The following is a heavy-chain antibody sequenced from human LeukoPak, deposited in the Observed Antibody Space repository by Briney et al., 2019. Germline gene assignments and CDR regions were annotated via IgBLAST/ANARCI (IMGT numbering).Heavy chain of an antibody. CDR1: GFIFRKYW. CDR3: AREGYATTWYSYYMDV. Sequence: GGSLRLSCAASGFIFRKYWMSWVRQAPGKGLEWVANIRQDGSEIDYVDSVKGRFTISRDDAKNSLFLPMNSLRAEDTAVYYCAREGYATTWYSYYMDVWGKGTTVTVSS. CDR2: IRQDGSEI. V-gene: IGHV3-7*01. D-gene: IGHD2-2*01. J-gene: IGHJ6*03.